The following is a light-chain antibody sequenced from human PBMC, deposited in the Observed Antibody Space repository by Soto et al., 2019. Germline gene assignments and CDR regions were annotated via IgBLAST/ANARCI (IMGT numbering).Light chain of an antibody. J-gene: IGKJ4*01. V-gene: IGKV3-11*01. CDR3: QQRAKGPPYP. CDR1: QSVISY. Sequence: DIVLTQSPATLSLSPGERATLSCRASQSVISYLAWYQHKLGQAPRLLIYETSKRATGVPARFSGSGSGTDFTLTISRLEPEDFAVYYWQQRAKGPPYPFGGGTKVEIK. CDR2: ETS.